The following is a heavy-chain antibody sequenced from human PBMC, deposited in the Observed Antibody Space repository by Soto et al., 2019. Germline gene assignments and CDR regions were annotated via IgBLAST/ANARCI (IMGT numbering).Heavy chain of an antibody. V-gene: IGHV5-51*01. CDR2: IYPGDSDT. J-gene: IGHJ3*02. CDR3: ARRRYSGSYCKYPCAFDI. Sequence: PGESLKISCKGSGYSFTSYWIGWVRQMPGKGLEWMGIIYPGDSDTRYSPSFQGQVTISDDKSISTADPQWSSLKASDTGMYYCARRRYSGSYCKYPCAFDIWGEGTMVTVSS. CDR1: GYSFTSYW. D-gene: IGHD1-26*01.